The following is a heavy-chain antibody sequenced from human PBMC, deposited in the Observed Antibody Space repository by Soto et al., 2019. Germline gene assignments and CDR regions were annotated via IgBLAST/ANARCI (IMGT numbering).Heavy chain of an antibody. D-gene: IGHD3-3*01. CDR1: GFTFSSYG. CDR2: ISYDGSNK. J-gene: IGHJ6*02. CDR3: AKGRDYDFWSGYRFEYYYGMDV. Sequence: GGSLRLSCAASGFTFSSYGMHWVRQAPGKGLEWVAVISYDGSNKYYADSVKGRFTISRDNSKNTLYLQMNSLRAEDTAVYYCAKGRDYDFWSGYRFEYYYGMDVWGQGTTVTVSS. V-gene: IGHV3-30*18.